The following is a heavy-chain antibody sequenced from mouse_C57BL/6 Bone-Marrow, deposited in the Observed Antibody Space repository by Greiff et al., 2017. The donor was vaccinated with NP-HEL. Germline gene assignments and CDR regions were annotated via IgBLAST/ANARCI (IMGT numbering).Heavy chain of an antibody. CDR3: ARGEGYGYLDY. CDR1: GFTFSSYA. V-gene: IGHV5-4*03. D-gene: IGHD1-1*02. J-gene: IGHJ2*01. Sequence: EVMLVESGGGLVKPGGSLKLSCAASGFTFSSYAMSWVRQTPEKRLEWVATISDGGSYTYYPDNVKGRFTISRDNAKNNLYLQMSHLKSEDTAMYYCARGEGYGYLDYWGQGTTLTVSS. CDR2: ISDGGSYT.